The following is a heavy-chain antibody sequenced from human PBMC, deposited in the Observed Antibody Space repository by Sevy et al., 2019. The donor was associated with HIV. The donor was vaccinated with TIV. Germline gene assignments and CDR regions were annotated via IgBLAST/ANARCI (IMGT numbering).Heavy chain of an antibody. CDR2: ISSSSSTI. Sequence: GGSLRLSCAASGFTFSSYSINWVRQAPGKGLEWVSYISSSSSTIYYADSVKGRFSISRDNAKNSLYLQMLSLRAEDSAVYYCTRDLSGIRGVIRFDFWGQGTLVTVSS. D-gene: IGHD3-10*01. J-gene: IGHJ4*02. V-gene: IGHV3-48*01. CDR1: GFTFSSYS. CDR3: TRDLSGIRGVIRFDF.